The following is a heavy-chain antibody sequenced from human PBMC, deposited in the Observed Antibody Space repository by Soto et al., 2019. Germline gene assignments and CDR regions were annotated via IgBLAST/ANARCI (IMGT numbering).Heavy chain of an antibody. Sequence: QVQLQESGPGLVKPSETLSLTCTVSGGSISSYYWTWIRQSPGKGLEYIGYIYYSGNTYYNPSLRGRITISVDTSKTQFSLNLSSVTAADPAVYYGASFPVTTNSWGQGILVTVSS. CDR2: IYYSGNT. CDR1: GGSISSYY. J-gene: IGHJ4*02. D-gene: IGHD3-3*01. CDR3: ASFPVTTNS. V-gene: IGHV4-59*01.